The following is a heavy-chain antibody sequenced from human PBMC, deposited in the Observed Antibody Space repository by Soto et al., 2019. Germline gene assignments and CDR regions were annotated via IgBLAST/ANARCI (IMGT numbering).Heavy chain of an antibody. Sequence: SETLSLTCSVSNGSISNGSYYWSWVRQRPGKGLEWVGYIHNSGSTYYRPSLKSRVIISSDASKNQFSLRLGSVTAADAAVYYCARGLNPFAYWGQGTPVT. V-gene: IGHV4-31*03. J-gene: IGHJ4*02. D-gene: IGHD5-12*01. CDR2: IHNSGST. CDR3: ARGLNPFAY. CDR1: NGSISNGSYY.